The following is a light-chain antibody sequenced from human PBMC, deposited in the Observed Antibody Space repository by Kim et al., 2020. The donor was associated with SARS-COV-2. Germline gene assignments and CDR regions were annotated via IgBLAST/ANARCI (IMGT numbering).Light chain of an antibody. CDR3: QSYDSSLSGYV. J-gene: IGLJ1*01. Sequence: QRVTVSGSGTSSNIGAGYDVHWYQQLPGTAPKLLIYANGDRPAGVPDRFSGSKSGTSASLAITGLQAEDEVDYYCQSYDSSLSGYVFGTGTKVTVL. V-gene: IGLV1-40*01. CDR2: ANG. CDR1: SSNIGAGYD.